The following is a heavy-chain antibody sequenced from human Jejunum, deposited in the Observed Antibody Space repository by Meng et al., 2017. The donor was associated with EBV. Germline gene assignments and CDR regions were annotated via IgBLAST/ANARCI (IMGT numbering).Heavy chain of an antibody. V-gene: IGHV4-61*01. CDR2: FYYSASP. D-gene: IGHD3-22*01. CDR3: ARGRGVTDYYDSSGSPFDY. J-gene: IGHJ4*02. CDR1: GGSXSTGSYY. Sequence: QVQLQESGPGLVKSSXXLSLTCXVSGGSXSTGSYYWSWIRQPPGKGLEWIGYFYYSASPKYNPSLKSRATISADMSKNQFSLKLRSVTSADTAVYYCARGRGVTDYYDSSGSPFDYWGQGNTVTVSS.